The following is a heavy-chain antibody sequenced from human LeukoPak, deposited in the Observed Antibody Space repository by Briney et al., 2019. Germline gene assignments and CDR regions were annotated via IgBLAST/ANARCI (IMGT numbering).Heavy chain of an antibody. CDR3: ITEIRSSGWHNWFDP. V-gene: IGHV3-21*03. CDR1: GFTFSSYS. CDR2: ISSSSSYI. J-gene: IGHJ5*02. Sequence: PGGSLRLSCAASGFTFSSYSMNWVRQAPGKGLEWVSSISSSSSYIYYADSVKGRFTISRDNAKNSLYLQMNSLRAEDTAVYYCITEIRSSGWHNWFDPWGQGTLVTVSS. D-gene: IGHD6-19*01.